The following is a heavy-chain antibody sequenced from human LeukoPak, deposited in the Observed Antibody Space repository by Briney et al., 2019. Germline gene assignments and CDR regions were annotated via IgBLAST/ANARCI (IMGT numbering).Heavy chain of an antibody. CDR2: IYYSGST. CDR1: GGSISSYY. Sequence: SETLSLTCTVSGGSISSYYWGWIRQPPGKGLEWIGSIYYSGSTYYNPSLKSRVTISVDTSKNQFSLKLSSVTAADTAVYYCAREFYYYYMDVWGKGTTVTISS. J-gene: IGHJ6*03. V-gene: IGHV4-39*01. CDR3: AREFYYYYMDV.